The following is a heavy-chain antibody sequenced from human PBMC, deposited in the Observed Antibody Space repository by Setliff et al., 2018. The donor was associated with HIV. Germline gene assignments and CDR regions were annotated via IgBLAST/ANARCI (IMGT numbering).Heavy chain of an antibody. CDR1: GYSFTTYY. J-gene: IGHJ4*02. CDR3: ARQGPSGLFDY. Sequence: GESLKISCKGSGYSFTTYYIGWVRQMSGKGLEWMGIIHPGDSETRYSPSFQGQVTISADKSISTAYLQWSSLKASDTAIYYCARQGPSGLFDYWGRGTLVTVSS. CDR2: IHPGDSET. D-gene: IGHD6-19*01. V-gene: IGHV5-51*01.